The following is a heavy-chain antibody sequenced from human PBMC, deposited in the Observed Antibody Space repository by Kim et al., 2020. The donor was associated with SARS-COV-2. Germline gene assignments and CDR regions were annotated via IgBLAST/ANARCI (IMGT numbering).Heavy chain of an antibody. CDR2: IWYDGSNK. CDR3: ARDGNVLLWFGDDWRGHLKYGMDV. V-gene: IGHV3-33*08. Sequence: GGSLRLSCAASGFTFSSYGMHWVRQAPGKGLEWVAVIWYDGSNKYYADSVKGRFTISRDNSKNTLYLQMNSLRAEDTAVYYCARDGNVLLWFGDDWRGHLKYGMDVWGQGTTVTVSS. CDR1: GFTFSSYG. J-gene: IGHJ6*02. D-gene: IGHD3-10*01.